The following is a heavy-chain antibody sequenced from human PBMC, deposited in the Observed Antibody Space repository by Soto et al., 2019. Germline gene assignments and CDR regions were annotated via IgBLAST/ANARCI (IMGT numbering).Heavy chain of an antibody. CDR3: VHSALRSRDYYCDY. Sequence: QITWKESVPTLVKSPQTLTLTCTFSGFSLSTGGVGVGWIRQPPGKALEWLALIKWDDDKYDSPPLKSRLTSTEDTSKSQVVLTTTNMDPVDTATYYCVHSALRSRDYYCDYWGQGTLVTVSS. CDR2: IKWDDDK. CDR1: GFSLSTGGVG. V-gene: IGHV2-5*02. J-gene: IGHJ4*02. D-gene: IGHD2-21*01.